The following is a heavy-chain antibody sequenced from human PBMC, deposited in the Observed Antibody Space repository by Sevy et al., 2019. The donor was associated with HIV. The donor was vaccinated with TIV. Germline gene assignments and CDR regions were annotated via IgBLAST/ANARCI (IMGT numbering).Heavy chain of an antibody. D-gene: IGHD3-10*01. J-gene: IGHJ6*02. CDR3: ARWFPYYYGSGDYGMDV. Sequence: GESLKISCKGSGYSFTSYWIGWVRQMPGKGLEWMGIINPGDSDTRYSPSFQGQVTISADKSISTAYLQWSSLKASDTAMYYCARWFPYYYGSGDYGMDVWGQRTTVTVSS. CDR2: INPGDSDT. CDR1: GYSFTSYW. V-gene: IGHV5-51*01.